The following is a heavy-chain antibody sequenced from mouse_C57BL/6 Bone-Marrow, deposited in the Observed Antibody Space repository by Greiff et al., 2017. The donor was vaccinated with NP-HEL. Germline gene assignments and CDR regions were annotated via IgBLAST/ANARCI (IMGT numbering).Heavy chain of an antibody. Sequence: EVKLMESGGGLVQSGRSLRLSCATSGFTFSDFYMEWVRQAPGKGLEWIAASRNKANDYTTVYSASVKGRFIVSRDTSQSILYLHMNALRAEDTAIYYCARDAYYSNYEFAYWGQGTLVTVSA. J-gene: IGHJ3*01. CDR2: SRNKANDYTT. CDR3: ARDAYYSNYEFAY. CDR1: GFTFSDFY. V-gene: IGHV7-1*01. D-gene: IGHD2-5*01.